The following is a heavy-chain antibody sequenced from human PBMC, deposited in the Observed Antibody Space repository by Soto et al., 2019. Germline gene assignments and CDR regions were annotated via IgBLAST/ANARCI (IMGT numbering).Heavy chain of an antibody. CDR1: GYSFTSYW. V-gene: IGHV5-51*01. CDR2: IYPGDSNT. D-gene: IGHD3-3*01. CDR3: ARHAYDFWSGHPNPRYYYGMDV. Sequence: EVQLVQSGAEVKKPGESLKISCKGSGYSFTSYWIGWVRQMPGKGLEWMGIIYPGDSNTRYSPSLQGQVTISLEKSISTAYLQWSSLKATDTAMYYCARHAYDFWSGHPNPRYYYGMDVWGQGTTVTVSS. J-gene: IGHJ6*02.